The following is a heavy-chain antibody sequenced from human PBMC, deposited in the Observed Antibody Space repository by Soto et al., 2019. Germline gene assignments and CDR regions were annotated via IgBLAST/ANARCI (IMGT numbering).Heavy chain of an antibody. J-gene: IGHJ6*04. Sequence: ASVKVSCKASGYTFTDYYMHWVRQAPGQGLEWMGWINPKSGDTNYAQKFQGWVTMTRDTSISTAYVELRRLRSDDTAVYYCARSLHIAAGLVMDVWGKGTTVTVSS. CDR1: GYTFTDYY. V-gene: IGHV1-2*04. CDR3: ARSLHIAAGLVMDV. D-gene: IGHD6-13*01. CDR2: INPKSGDT.